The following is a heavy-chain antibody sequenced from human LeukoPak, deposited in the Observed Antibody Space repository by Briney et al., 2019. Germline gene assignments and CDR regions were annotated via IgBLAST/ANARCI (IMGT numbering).Heavy chain of an antibody. Sequence: PGGSLRLSCAASGFTFSSYAMSWVRQAPGKGLAWVSTISGGSGSTYCADSVKGRFTISRDNSKNTLYLQMNSLRAEDTAVYYCARDKNGDFDYWGQGTLVTVSS. CDR3: ARDKNGDFDY. V-gene: IGHV3-23*01. CDR2: ISGGSGST. CDR1: GFTFSSYA. J-gene: IGHJ4*02. D-gene: IGHD1-1*01.